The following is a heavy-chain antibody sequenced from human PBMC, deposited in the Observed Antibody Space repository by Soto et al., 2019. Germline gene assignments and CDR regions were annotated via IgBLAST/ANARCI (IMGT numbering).Heavy chain of an antibody. Sequence: SETLSLTCSVSNDSISSYYWSWIRQPPGKGLQWIGYVFYRGGTAYNPSLKSRLTITKDTPKNQVVLTMTNMDPVDTATYYCAHGSVGFFDYWGQGTLVTVSS. CDR3: AHGSVGFFDY. V-gene: IGHV4-59*01. D-gene: IGHD2-15*01. CDR1: NDSISSYY. CDR2: VFYRGGT. J-gene: IGHJ4*02.